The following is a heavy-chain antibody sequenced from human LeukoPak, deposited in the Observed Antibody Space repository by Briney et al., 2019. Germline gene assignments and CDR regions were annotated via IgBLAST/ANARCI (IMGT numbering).Heavy chain of an antibody. CDR3: ATGWTGWFDP. CDR1: GYTLTELS. Sequence: ASVKVSCKVSGYTLTELSMHWVRQAPGNGLEWMGGFYPEDGETIYTQKFQGRVTMTEDTSTDTAYMELSSLRSEDTAVYYCATGWTGWFDPWGQGTLVTVSS. V-gene: IGHV1-24*01. J-gene: IGHJ5*02. D-gene: IGHD3/OR15-3a*01. CDR2: FYPEDGET.